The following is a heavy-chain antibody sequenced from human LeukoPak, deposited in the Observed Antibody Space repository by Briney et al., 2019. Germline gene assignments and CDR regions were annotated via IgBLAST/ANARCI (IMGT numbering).Heavy chain of an antibody. J-gene: IGHJ3*02. V-gene: IGHV4-34*01. CDR1: GGSFSGYY. CDR3: ARPLFNWNYEDAFDI. CDR2: INHSGST. Sequence: PSETLSLTCAVYGGSFSGYYWSWIRQPPGKGLEWIGEINHSGSTNYNPSLKSRVTISVDTSKNQFSLKLSSVTAADTAVYYCARPLFNWNYEDAFDIWGQGTVVTVSS. D-gene: IGHD1-7*01.